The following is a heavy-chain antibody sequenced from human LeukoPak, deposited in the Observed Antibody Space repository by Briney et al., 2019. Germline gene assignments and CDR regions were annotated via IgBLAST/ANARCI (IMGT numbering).Heavy chain of an antibody. V-gene: IGHV3-48*04. CDR1: GFTFSSYS. J-gene: IGHJ3*02. D-gene: IGHD1-26*01. CDR3: ARKLYSDNSHDAFDI. Sequence: GGSLRLSCAASGFTFSSYSMNWVRQAPGKGLEWVSYISSSSSTIYYADSVKGRFTISRDNAKNSLYLQMNSLRAEDTAVYYCARKLYSDNSHDAFDIWGQGTMVIVSS. CDR2: ISSSSSTI.